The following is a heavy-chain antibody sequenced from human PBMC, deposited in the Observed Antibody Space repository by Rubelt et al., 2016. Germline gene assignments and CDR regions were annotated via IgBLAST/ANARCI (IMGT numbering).Heavy chain of an antibody. J-gene: IGHJ4*02. CDR3: ARNLDQLALYFDY. CDR2: ISYTGFT. Sequence: QVQLQESGPGLVKTSETLSLTCTVSGGSINSYYWSWIRQPPRQGLEWIGYISYTGFTTFTHSLQHRVTIPLETSKNQFSLKLSSVAAAETAVYYCARNLDQLALYFDYWGQGTLVSVSS. D-gene: IGHD2-2*01. CDR1: GGSINSYY. V-gene: IGHV4-59*01.